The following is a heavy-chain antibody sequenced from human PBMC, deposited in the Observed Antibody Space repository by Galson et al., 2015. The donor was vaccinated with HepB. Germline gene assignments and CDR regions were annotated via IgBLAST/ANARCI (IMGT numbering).Heavy chain of an antibody. CDR3: AADRPDYGGNSGYYYGMDV. CDR2: IVVGSGNT. J-gene: IGHJ6*02. D-gene: IGHD4-23*01. Sequence: SVKVSCKASGFTFTSSAMQWVRQARGQRLEWIGWIVVGSGNTNYAQKFQERVTITRDMSTSTAYMELSSLRSEDTAVYYCAADRPDYGGNSGYYYGMDVWGQGTTVTVSS. V-gene: IGHV1-58*02. CDR1: GFTFTSSA.